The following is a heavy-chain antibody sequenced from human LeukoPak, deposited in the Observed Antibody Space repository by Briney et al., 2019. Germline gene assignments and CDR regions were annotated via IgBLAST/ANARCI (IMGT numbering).Heavy chain of an antibody. D-gene: IGHD2-2*01. J-gene: IGHJ5*02. CDR1: GGSISSYY. Sequence: SETLSLTCTVSGGSISSYYWSWIRQPPGKGLEWIGYIYYSGSTNYNPSLKSRVTISVDTSKNHFSLKLSSVTAADTAVYYCARTLYCSSTSCYAFWFDPWGQGTLVTVSS. CDR3: ARTLYCSSTSCYAFWFDP. V-gene: IGHV4-59*08. CDR2: IYYSGST.